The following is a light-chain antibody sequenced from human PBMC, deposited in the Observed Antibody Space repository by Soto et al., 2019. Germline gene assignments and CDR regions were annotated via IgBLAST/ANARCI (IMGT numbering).Light chain of an antibody. CDR2: GAS. CDR3: QQYNSYPWT. V-gene: IGKV3-15*01. CDR1: QSVSSN. Sequence: EIVMTQSPATLPVSPGERATLSCRASQSVSSNLAWYQQKPGQAPRLLIYGASTRATGIPARFSGSGSGTEFTLTISSLQSEDFAVYYCQQYNSYPWTFGLGTKVDI. J-gene: IGKJ1*01.